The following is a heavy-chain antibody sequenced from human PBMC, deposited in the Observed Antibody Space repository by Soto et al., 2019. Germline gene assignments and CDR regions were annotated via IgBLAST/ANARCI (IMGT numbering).Heavy chain of an antibody. CDR1: GFTFSNYA. V-gene: IGHV3-64*02. Sequence: EVQLVESGEGLVQPGGSLRLSCAASGFTFSNYAMHWVRQAPGKGLEYVSAISGNGFSTYYGDSVRGRFIISRDNSKNTLYLQMGSLRAEDMAVYYCARGPSTVATSLDYWGQGTLVTVSS. CDR2: ISGNGFST. CDR3: ARGPSTVATSLDY. D-gene: IGHD4-17*01. J-gene: IGHJ4*02.